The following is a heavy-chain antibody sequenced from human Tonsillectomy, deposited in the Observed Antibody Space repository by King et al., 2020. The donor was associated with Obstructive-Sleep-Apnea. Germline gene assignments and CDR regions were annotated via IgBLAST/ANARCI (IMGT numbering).Heavy chain of an antibody. Sequence: QLQESGPGLVKPSETLSLTCTVSGGSISSSSYYWGWIRQPPGKGLEWIGSIYYSGSTYYNPSLKSRVTISVDTSKNQFSLKLSSVTAADTAVYYCARNPLFGDFWSGYHARYFDYWGKGTLVTVSS. V-gene: IGHV4-39*07. CDR3: ARNPLFGDFWSGYHARYFDY. D-gene: IGHD3-3*01. CDR1: GGSISSSSYY. J-gene: IGHJ4*02. CDR2: IYYSGST.